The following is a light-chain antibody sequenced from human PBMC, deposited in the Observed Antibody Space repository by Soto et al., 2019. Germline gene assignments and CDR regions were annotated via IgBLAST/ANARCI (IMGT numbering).Light chain of an antibody. CDR2: EVN. Sequence: QSVLTQPASVSGSPGQSITISCTGTSSDVGRYNHVSWYQQHPGKAPKLMIYEVNNRPSGISNHFSGSKSGNTASLTISGLQAEDEADYYCSSYSSSSTWVFGGGTKVTVL. CDR3: SSYSSSSTWV. J-gene: IGLJ3*02. V-gene: IGLV2-14*01. CDR1: SSDVGRYNH.